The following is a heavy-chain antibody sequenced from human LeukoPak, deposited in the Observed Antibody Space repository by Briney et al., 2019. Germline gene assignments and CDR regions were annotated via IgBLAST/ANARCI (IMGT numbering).Heavy chain of an antibody. Sequence: GESLKISCKGSGYSFTSYWIGWVRQMPGKGLEWMGIIYPGDSDTRYSPSFQGQVTISADKSISTAYLQWSSLKASDTAMYYCARPNYYDSSGYYDDAFDIWGQGKMVTVSS. CDR3: ARPNYYDSSGYYDDAFDI. CDR1: GYSFTSYW. J-gene: IGHJ3*02. D-gene: IGHD3-22*01. CDR2: IYPGDSDT. V-gene: IGHV5-51*01.